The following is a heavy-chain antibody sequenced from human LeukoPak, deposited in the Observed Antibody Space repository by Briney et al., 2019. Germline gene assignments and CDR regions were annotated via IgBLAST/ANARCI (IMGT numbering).Heavy chain of an antibody. CDR2: IRTKTYAEAT. CDR3: SRGLRFPDV. D-gene: IGHD3-3*01. CDR1: GYTFGDYA. J-gene: IGHJ6*04. Sequence: GGSLRLSCTVSGYTFGDYALTWFRQAPGKGLEWVGFIRTKTYAEATEYAVSVKGRFTFSRDDSNSIAHLQMNSLKTEDTAVYYCSRGLRFPDVWGKGTTVTVSS. V-gene: IGHV3-49*03.